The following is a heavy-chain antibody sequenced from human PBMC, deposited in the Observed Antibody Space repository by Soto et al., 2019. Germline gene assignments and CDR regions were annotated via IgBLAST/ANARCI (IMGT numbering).Heavy chain of an antibody. J-gene: IGHJ2*01. Sequence: EVQLLESGGGLVQPGGSLRLSCAASGFTFSNYALSWARQAPGKGLEWVSTIGTSGGSTYYADSVKGRFTISRDNSKNTLYLQMNSLRTEDTAVYYCAKDAGSTVTYWYFDLWGRGTLVTVSS. CDR3: AKDAGSTVTYWYFDL. V-gene: IGHV3-23*01. D-gene: IGHD4-17*01. CDR2: IGTSGGST. CDR1: GFTFSNYA.